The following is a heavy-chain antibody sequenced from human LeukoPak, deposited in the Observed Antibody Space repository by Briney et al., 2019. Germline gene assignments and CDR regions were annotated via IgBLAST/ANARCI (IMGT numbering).Heavy chain of an antibody. Sequence: ASVTVSCTASGYTFTNYYMHWVRQAPGQGLEWMGWISPKSGGTNYAQKFQGRVTMTRDTSISTAYMELSRLRSDDTAVYYCARDYVGDNWFDPWGQGTLVTVSS. CDR1: GYTFTNYY. D-gene: IGHD3-16*01. CDR2: ISPKSGGT. J-gene: IGHJ5*02. CDR3: ARDYVGDNWFDP. V-gene: IGHV1-2*02.